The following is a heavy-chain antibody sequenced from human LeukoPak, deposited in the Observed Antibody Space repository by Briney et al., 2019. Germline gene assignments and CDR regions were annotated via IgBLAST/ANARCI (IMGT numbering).Heavy chain of an antibody. CDR3: ASRGT. CDR2: IYRGGET. J-gene: IGHJ5*02. V-gene: IGHV3-66*01. D-gene: IGHD3-10*01. CDR1: GFTVTSDF. Sequence: AGGSLRLSCAASGFTVTSDFMFWVRQAPGQGLEWVSIIYRGGETYYADSVKGRFTISSDNSKNTLYLQVTSLRAEDTAVYYCASRGTWGQGTLVTVSS.